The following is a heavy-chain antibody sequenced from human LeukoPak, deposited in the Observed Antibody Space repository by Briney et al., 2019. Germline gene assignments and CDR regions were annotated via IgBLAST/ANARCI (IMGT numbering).Heavy chain of an antibody. Sequence: GESLRLSCAVSGFTFRSYWMTWVRPAPGKGLEWVANIMQDGSEKYYLDSVKGRFTISRDNAKNSVYLQVNSLRAEDTAVYYCARDLPNGWFDHWGQGTLVTVSS. V-gene: IGHV3-7*01. D-gene: IGHD2-8*01. CDR1: GFTFRSYW. J-gene: IGHJ5*02. CDR2: IMQDGSEK. CDR3: ARDLPNGWFDH.